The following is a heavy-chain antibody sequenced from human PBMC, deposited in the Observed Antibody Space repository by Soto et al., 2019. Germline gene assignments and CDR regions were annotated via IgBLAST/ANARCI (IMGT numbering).Heavy chain of an antibody. Sequence: WWSLRLSCSAPVFTFSSYWMSWFRQAPGKGLEWVANIKQDGSEKYYVDSVKGRFTISRDNAKNSLYLQMNSLRAEDTAVYYCARDLISSPYYYYGMDVWGQGTTVTVSS. J-gene: IGHJ6*02. V-gene: IGHV3-7*01. D-gene: IGHD3-3*02. CDR2: IKQDGSEK. CDR1: VFTFSSYW. CDR3: ARDLISSPYYYYGMDV.